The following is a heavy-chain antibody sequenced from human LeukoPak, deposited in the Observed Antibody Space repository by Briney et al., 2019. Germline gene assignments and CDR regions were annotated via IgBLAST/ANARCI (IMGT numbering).Heavy chain of an antibody. CDR3: ARDLMVRGVPTNDAFDI. V-gene: IGHV1-18*01. Sequence: ASVKVSCKASGYTFTSYGSIGVRRAPGQGLEWMGWMSAYNGNTNYAQKLQGRVTMTTDTSTSTAYMVLRSLRSDDTAVYYCARDLMVRGVPTNDAFDIWGQGTMVTVSS. J-gene: IGHJ3*02. D-gene: IGHD3-10*01. CDR2: MSAYNGNT. CDR1: GYTFTSYG.